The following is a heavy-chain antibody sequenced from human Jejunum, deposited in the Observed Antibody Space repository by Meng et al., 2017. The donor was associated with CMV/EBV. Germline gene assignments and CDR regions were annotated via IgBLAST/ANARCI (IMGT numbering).Heavy chain of an antibody. Sequence: LRLSCAASGFTFSSYWMPWVRQAPGKGLVWVSRINPDGSSTAYADSVKGRFTISRDNAKNTLYLQVHSLRAEDTAVYYCAQIGAGYWGQGTLVTVSS. CDR1: GFTFSSYW. J-gene: IGHJ4*02. CDR3: AQIGAGY. D-gene: IGHD2/OR15-2a*01. CDR2: INPDGSST. V-gene: IGHV3-74*01.